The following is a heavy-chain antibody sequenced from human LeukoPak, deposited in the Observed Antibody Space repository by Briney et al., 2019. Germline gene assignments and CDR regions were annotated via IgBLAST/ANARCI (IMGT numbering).Heavy chain of an antibody. J-gene: IGHJ6*02. D-gene: IGHD3-22*01. Sequence: GGSLRLSCAASGFTFSSYAMSWVRQAPGRGLEWVSAISGSGGSTYYADSVKGRFTISRDNSKNTLYLQMNSLRAEDTAVYYCAKSGGYDSSGYYYVAYYYYGMDVWGQGTTVTVSS. V-gene: IGHV3-23*01. CDR3: AKSGGYDSSGYYYVAYYYYGMDV. CDR1: GFTFSSYA. CDR2: ISGSGGST.